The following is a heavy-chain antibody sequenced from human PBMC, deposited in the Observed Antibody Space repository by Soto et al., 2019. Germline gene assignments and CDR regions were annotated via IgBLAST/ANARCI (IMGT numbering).Heavy chain of an antibody. Sequence: PSQTLSLTCAISGDSVSSNSAAWSWIRQSPEKGLEYIGYISYSGSTNYNPSLKSRVTTSLDTSKNQFSLKLSSVTAADTAIYYCASLNFDILTGYYAFDLWGQGTMVTVSS. V-gene: IGHV4-59*08. D-gene: IGHD3-9*01. CDR1: GDSVSSNSAA. CDR2: ISYSGST. CDR3: ASLNFDILTGYYAFDL. J-gene: IGHJ3*01.